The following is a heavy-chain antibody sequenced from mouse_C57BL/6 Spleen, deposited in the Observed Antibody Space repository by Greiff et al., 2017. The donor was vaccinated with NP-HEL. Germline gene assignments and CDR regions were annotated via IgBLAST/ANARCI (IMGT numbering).Heavy chain of an antibody. D-gene: IGHD1-1*01. CDR2: IYPRSGNT. V-gene: IGHV1-81*01. Sequence: QVQLQQSGAELARPGASVKLSCKASGYTFTSYGISWVKQRTGQGLEWIGEIYPRSGNTYYNEKFKGKATLTADKSSSTAYMELRSLTSEDSAVYCCASEGDYYGSSSRYFDVWGTGTTVTVSS. CDR3: ASEGDYYGSSSRYFDV. J-gene: IGHJ1*03. CDR1: GYTFTSYG.